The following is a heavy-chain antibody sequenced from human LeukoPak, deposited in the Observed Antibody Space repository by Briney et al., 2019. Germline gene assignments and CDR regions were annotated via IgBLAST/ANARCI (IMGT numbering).Heavy chain of an antibody. V-gene: IGHV3-23*01. Sequence: PGGSLRLSCAASGFTFSSYAMSWVRQAPGKGLEGVSGISGSGGSTFYADSVKGRFTISRDNSKNTLYLQMNSLRAEDTAVYYCAKDPVTTVVYIFDYWGQGSLVTVSS. CDR1: GFTFSSYA. D-gene: IGHD4-23*01. CDR2: ISGSGGST. CDR3: AKDPVTTVVYIFDY. J-gene: IGHJ4*02.